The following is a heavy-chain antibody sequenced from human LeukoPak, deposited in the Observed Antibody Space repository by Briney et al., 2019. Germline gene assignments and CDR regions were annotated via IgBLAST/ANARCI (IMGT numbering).Heavy chain of an antibody. D-gene: IGHD6-6*01. V-gene: IGHV3-30*02. CDR2: IRYDGSNK. Sequence: GGSLRLSCAAFGFTFSSYGMHWVRQAPGKGLEWVAFIRYDGSNKYYADSVKGRFTISRDNSKNTLYLQMNSLRAEDTAVYYCAKDRWYSSSWYYFDYWGQGTLVTVSS. CDR1: GFTFSSYG. J-gene: IGHJ4*02. CDR3: AKDRWYSSSWYYFDY.